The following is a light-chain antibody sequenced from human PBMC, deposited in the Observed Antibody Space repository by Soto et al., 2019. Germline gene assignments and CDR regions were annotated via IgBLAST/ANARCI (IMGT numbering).Light chain of an antibody. CDR3: SSYTSSSTDV. CDR1: SGDVGGYNY. CDR2: EVS. Sequence: QSALTQPASVSGPPGQSITISCTGTSGDVGGYNYVSWYQQHPGKAPKLIIYEVSYRPSGVSTRFSGSKSGTTASLTISGLQAEGEADYYCSSYTSSSTDVFGTGTKVTVL. J-gene: IGLJ1*01. V-gene: IGLV2-14*01.